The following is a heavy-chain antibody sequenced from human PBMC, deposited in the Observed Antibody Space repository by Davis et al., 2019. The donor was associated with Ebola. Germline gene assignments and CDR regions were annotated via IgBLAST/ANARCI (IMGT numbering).Heavy chain of an antibody. CDR1: GFTFSSYE. Sequence: MPGGSLRLSCAASGFTFSSYEMNWVRQAPGKGLEWIGSIYYSGSTYYNPSLKSRVTISVDTSKNQFSLKLSSVTAADTAVYYCARHGEGWEFDYWGQGTLVTVSS. J-gene: IGHJ4*02. CDR2: IYYSGST. V-gene: IGHV4-39*01. D-gene: IGHD1-26*01. CDR3: ARHGEGWEFDY.